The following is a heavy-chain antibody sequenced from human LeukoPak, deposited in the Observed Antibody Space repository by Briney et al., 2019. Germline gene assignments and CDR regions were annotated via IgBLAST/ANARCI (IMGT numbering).Heavy chain of an antibody. CDR1: GFTFNMYS. V-gene: IGHV3-21*01. CDR2: ISGSSSYI. J-gene: IGHJ6*02. Sequence: GGSLRLSCAASGFTFNMYSMNWVRQAPGKGLEWVSSISGSSSYIYYADSVKGRFTISRDNAKNSLYLQMNSLRAEDTAVYYCAKTQYYDSWSGYYPTAYYAVDVWGQGTTVTVSS. CDR3: AKTQYYDSWSGYYPTAYYAVDV. D-gene: IGHD3-3*01.